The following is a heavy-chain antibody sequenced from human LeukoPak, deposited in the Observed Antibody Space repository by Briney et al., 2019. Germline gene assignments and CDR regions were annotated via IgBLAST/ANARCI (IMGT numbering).Heavy chain of an antibody. J-gene: IGHJ4*02. V-gene: IGHV4-34*01. CDR3: ARALPYDSSGHFDY. Sequence: SETLSLTCAVYGGSFSGYYWSWIRQPPGKGLEWIGEINHSGSTNYNPSLKSRVTISVDTSKNQFFLKLSSVTAADTAVYYCARALPYDSSGHFDYWGQGTLVTVSS. CDR2: INHSGST. CDR1: GGSFSGYY. D-gene: IGHD3-22*01.